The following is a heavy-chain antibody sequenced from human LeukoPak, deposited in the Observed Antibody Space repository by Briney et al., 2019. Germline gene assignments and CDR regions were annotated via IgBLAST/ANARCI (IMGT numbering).Heavy chain of an antibody. D-gene: IGHD2-2*01. CDR1: GYTFTSYD. Sequence: GASVKVSCKASGYTFTSYDINRVRQAPGQGLEWMGWMNPNSGNTGYAQKFQGRVTMTRNTSISTAYMELSSLRSEDTAVYYCARSRSQTSGAFDIWGQGTMVTVSS. J-gene: IGHJ3*02. CDR3: ARSRSQTSGAFDI. V-gene: IGHV1-8*01. CDR2: MNPNSGNT.